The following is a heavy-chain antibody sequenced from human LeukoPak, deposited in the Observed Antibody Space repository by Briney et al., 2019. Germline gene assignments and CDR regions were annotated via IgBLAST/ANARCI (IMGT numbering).Heavy chain of an antibody. CDR1: GFTFDDYT. J-gene: IGHJ4*02. V-gene: IGHV3-43*01. Sequence: GGSLRLSCAASGFTFDDYTMHWVRQAPGMGLEWVSLITWNGGATFYADSVKGRFTISRDNSKNSLSLQMDSLRTEDTALYYCAKEKRRLVDYWGQGTLVTVSS. CDR2: ITWNGGAT. CDR3: AKEKRRLVDY. D-gene: IGHD6-25*01.